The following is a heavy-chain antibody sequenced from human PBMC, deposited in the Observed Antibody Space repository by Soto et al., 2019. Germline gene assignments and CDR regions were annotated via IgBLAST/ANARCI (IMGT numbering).Heavy chain of an antibody. CDR3: SGYYDFWSGYPYNWFDP. CDR2: ISGSGGST. CDR1: GFTFSSYA. V-gene: IGHV3-23*01. Sequence: GGSLRLSCAASGFTFSSYAMSWVRQAPGKGLEWVSAISGSGGSTYYADSVKGRFTISRDNSKNTLYLQMNSLRAEDTAVYYCSGYYDFWSGYPYNWFDPWGQGTLVTVSS. J-gene: IGHJ5*02. D-gene: IGHD3-3*01.